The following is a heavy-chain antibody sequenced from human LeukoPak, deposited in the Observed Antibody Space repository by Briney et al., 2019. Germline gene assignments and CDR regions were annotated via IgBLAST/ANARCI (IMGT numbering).Heavy chain of an antibody. V-gene: IGHV1-69*05. Sequence: GSSVPVSCKSCVGTFRSFAISWVRQAPGRGVEWMGVIIPIFRTSNYAQKFQRRVPMTRQTSIRTAHIELSRLTSDDTAVYYCARWASYDSSGYYHDYWGQGTLLTVSS. CDR3: ARWASYDSSGYYHDY. J-gene: IGHJ4*02. CDR1: VGTFRSFA. CDR2: IIPIFRTS. D-gene: IGHD3-22*01.